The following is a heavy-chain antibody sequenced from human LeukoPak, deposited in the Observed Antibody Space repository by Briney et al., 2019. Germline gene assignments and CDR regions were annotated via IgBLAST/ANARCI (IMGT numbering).Heavy chain of an antibody. J-gene: IGHJ5*02. V-gene: IGHV4-30-4*01. D-gene: IGHD2-2*01. CDR2: IYYSGST. Sequence: SQTLSLTCTVSGGSISSGDYYWSWIRQPPGKGLEWIGYIYYSGSTYYNPSLKSRVTISVDTSKNQFSLKLSSVTAADTAVYYCARGQYQLGNWFDPWGQGTLVTVSS. CDR1: GGSISSGDYY. CDR3: ARGQYQLGNWFDP.